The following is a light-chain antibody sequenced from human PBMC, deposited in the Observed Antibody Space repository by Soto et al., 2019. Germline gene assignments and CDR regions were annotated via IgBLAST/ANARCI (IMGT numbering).Light chain of an antibody. CDR2: DVS. CDR1: QGISSY. V-gene: IGKV1D-8*03. J-gene: IGKJ1*01. Sequence: VIWMTQSPSLLSASTGDRVTISCRMSQGISSYLAWYQQKPGKAPELLIYDVSSLQSGVPSRFSGSGSGTEFTLTISSLQPDDFATYYCQHYKMYSPWTFGQGTKVDIK. CDR3: QHYKMYSPWT.